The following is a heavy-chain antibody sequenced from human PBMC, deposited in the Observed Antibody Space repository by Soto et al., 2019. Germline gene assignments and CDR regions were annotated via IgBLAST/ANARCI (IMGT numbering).Heavy chain of an antibody. CDR2: ISGSGGST. D-gene: IGHD6-13*01. CDR3: AKELAAAGTSEGQH. J-gene: IGHJ1*01. Sequence: EVQLLESGGGLVQPGGSLRLSCAASGFTFSRYAMSWVRQAPGKGLEWVSAISGSGGSTYYADSVKGRFTISRDNSKNTLYLQLNSLRAEDTAVYYCAKELAAAGTSEGQHWGQGTLVTVSS. CDR1: GFTFSRYA. V-gene: IGHV3-23*01.